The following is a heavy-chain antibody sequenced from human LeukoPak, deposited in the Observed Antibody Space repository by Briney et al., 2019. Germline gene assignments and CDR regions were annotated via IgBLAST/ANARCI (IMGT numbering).Heavy chain of an antibody. CDR3: ARHLLYSSYDRYFDY. CDR1: GGSISSGDYY. Sequence: PSETLSLTCTVSGGSISSGDYYWSWIRQPPGKGLEWIGYIYYSGSTNYNPSLKSRVTISVDTSKNQFSLKLSSVTAADTAVYYCARHLLYSSYDRYFDYWGQGTLVTVSS. J-gene: IGHJ4*02. D-gene: IGHD5-12*01. V-gene: IGHV4-61*08. CDR2: IYYSGST.